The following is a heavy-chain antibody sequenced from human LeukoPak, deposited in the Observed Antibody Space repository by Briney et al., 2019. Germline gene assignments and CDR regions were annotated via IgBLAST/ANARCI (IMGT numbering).Heavy chain of an antibody. CDR3: ARRRGAVVAGPDY. D-gene: IGHD6-19*01. CDR1: GSSFTTYW. V-gene: IGHV5-51*01. CDR2: IHPGDSNT. Sequence: GESLKISCKASGSSFTTYWIVWVRQLPGQGLEWMGIIHPGDSNTKYSPSFEGQVTISVDKSTSTAYLQWSSLKASDSAMYYCARRRGAVVAGPDYWGQGTLVTVSS. J-gene: IGHJ4*02.